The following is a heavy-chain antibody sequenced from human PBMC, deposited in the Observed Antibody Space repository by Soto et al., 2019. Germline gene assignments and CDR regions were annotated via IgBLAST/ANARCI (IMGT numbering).Heavy chain of an antibody. CDR2: IIPVFGTA. V-gene: IGHV1-69*13. CDR3: ARGLYCASSSCYNHWFDP. Sequence: SVKVSCKISGVTFSSYAVTWVRQAPGQGLEWMGKIIPVFGTADYAQKFQGRVTITADESTSTAYMELSSLRSEDTALYYCARGLYCASSSCYNHWFDPWGQGTLVTVS. CDR1: GVTFSSYA. J-gene: IGHJ5*02. D-gene: IGHD2-2*02.